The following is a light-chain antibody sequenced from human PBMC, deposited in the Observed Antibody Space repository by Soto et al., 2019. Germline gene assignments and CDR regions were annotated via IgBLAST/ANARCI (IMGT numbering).Light chain of an antibody. CDR1: QSDSRN. Sequence: EIVMTQSPATLSVSPGERATLSCRASQSDSRNVGWYQQKPGQAPRLLIYGASTRATGVPARFSGSGSGTEFNITIGSLQSEDFAVYFCQQYNNWPPITFGQGTRLEIK. V-gene: IGKV3-15*01. J-gene: IGKJ5*01. CDR2: GAS. CDR3: QQYNNWPPIT.